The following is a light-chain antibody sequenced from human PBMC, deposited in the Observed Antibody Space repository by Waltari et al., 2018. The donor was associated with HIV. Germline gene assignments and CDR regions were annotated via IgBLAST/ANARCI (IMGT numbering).Light chain of an antibody. CDR1: NPRTYY. CDR3: KTRDRSGNLYV. V-gene: IGLV3-19*01. CDR2: GKN. Sequence: SSELTQDPAVSVALGQTVKITCQGDNPRTYYASWYQQKPGKAPVLVPYGKNRQPSEIPNRFSSSASRNTASLISTGAQAEDEAEYYCKTRDRSGNLYVFGTGTTVTVL. J-gene: IGLJ1*01.